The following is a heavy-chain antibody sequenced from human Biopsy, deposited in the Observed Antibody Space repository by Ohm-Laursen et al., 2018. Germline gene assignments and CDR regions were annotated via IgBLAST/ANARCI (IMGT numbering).Heavy chain of an antibody. J-gene: IGHJ4*02. V-gene: IGHV4-59*08. D-gene: IGHD1-26*01. CDR1: GDSVSNNF. CDR3: ARLTRRGNIIFFDY. Sequence: TLSLTCTVSGDSVSNNFWTWIRQPPGKTMEWIAYKFYRGTTTYNPSLKGRVIVSAAPPKTKLSLNLNYVTASDTAIYYCARLTRRGNIIFFDYWGQGTLVAVSS. CDR2: KFYRGTT.